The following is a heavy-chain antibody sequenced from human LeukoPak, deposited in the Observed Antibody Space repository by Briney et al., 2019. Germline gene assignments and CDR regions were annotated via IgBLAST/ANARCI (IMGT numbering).Heavy chain of an antibody. Sequence: PGGSLRLSCAASGFAVNGDNMSWVRQAPGKRLEWVSVIYSDYDDGHTNYADSVRGRFTISRDSSKNMVYLQMNSLRVEDTAVYYCSKRSGGYYDHWGQGTLVTVSS. J-gene: IGHJ4*02. CDR3: SKRSGGYYDH. V-gene: IGHV3-66*02. CDR2: IYSDYDDGHT. D-gene: IGHD3-3*01. CDR1: GFAVNGDN.